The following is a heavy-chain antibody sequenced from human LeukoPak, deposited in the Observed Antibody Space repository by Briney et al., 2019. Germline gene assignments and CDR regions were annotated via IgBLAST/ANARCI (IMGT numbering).Heavy chain of an antibody. CDR1: EFIFSDYD. CDR3: ARALWFGETFPAY. D-gene: IGHD3-10*01. CDR2: ISSSSSAI. V-gene: IGHV3-48*01. Sequence: HPGGSLRLSCDASEFIFSDYDMNWVRQAPGKGLQWVSYISSSSSAIYYADSVKGRFTISRDNAKNSLYLQMNSLRAEDTAVYYCARALWFGETFPAYWGQGTLVTVSS. J-gene: IGHJ4*02.